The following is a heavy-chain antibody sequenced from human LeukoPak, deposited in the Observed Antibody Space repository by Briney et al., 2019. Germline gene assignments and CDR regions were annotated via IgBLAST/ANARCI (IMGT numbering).Heavy chain of an antibody. Sequence: PGRTLSLYCAASGFIFSSCAINWEGHATGREWAGVSDIRNRGGTTCCAESVEGRCTMSGDNFKNALYLQMNSLRAEDTAVYYCAKDSGAGYSYGSDIPPARAFDIWGQGTMVTVSS. CDR1: GFIFSSCA. J-gene: IGHJ3*02. CDR3: AKDSGAGYSYGSDIPPARAFDI. D-gene: IGHD5-18*01. CDR2: IRNRGGTT. V-gene: IGHV3-23*01.